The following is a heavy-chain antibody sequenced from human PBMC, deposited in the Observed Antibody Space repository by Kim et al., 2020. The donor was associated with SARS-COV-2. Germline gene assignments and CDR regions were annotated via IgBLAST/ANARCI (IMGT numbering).Heavy chain of an antibody. J-gene: IGHJ4*02. Sequence: KGRCTISRDYSKNTLYLQMNSLSAEDTAVYYCAKDERTRGIAAAGTDFDYWGQGTLVTVSS. D-gene: IGHD6-13*01. V-gene: IGHV3-23*01. CDR3: AKDERTRGIAAAGTDFDY.